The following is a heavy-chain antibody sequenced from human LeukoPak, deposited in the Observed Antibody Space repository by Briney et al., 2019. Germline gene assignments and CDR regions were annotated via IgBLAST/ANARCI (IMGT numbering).Heavy chain of an antibody. V-gene: IGHV3-30*02. D-gene: IGHD3-10*01. CDR1: GFTFSSYG. Sequence: GGSLRLSCAASGFTFSSYGMHWVRQAPGKGLEWVAFIQYDGSNKYYADSVKGRFTISRDNSKNTLYLQMNSLRAEDTAVYYCARDVIWFGELFNFDNWGQGTLVTVSS. J-gene: IGHJ4*02. CDR3: ARDVIWFGELFNFDN. CDR2: IQYDGSNK.